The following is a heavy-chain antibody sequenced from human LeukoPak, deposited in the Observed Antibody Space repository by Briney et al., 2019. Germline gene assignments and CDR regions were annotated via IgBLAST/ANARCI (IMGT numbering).Heavy chain of an antibody. CDR3: ARDYGGRYDYYYYGMDV. J-gene: IGHJ6*02. CDR2: ISAYNGNT. CDR1: GYTFTSYG. V-gene: IGHV1-18*01. D-gene: IGHD1-26*01. Sequence: ASVKLSCKASGYTFTSYGISWVRQAPGQGLEWMGWISAYNGNTNYAQTLQGRVTMTTDTSTSTAYMELRSLRADDTAVYYCARDYGGRYDYYYYGMDVWGQGTTVTVSS.